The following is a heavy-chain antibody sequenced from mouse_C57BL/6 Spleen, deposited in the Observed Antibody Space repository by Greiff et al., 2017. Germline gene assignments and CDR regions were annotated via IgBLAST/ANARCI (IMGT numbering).Heavy chain of an antibody. CDR2: ISYDGSN. D-gene: IGHD1-1*02. Sequence: EVKLLESGPGLVKPSQSLSLTCSVTGYSITSGYYWNWIRQFPGNKLEWMGYISYDGSNNYNPSLKNRISITRDTSKNQFFLKLNSVTTEDTATYDCADRTMGYYFDYWGQGTTLTVSS. CDR3: ADRTMGYYFDY. V-gene: IGHV3-6*01. J-gene: IGHJ2*01. CDR1: GYSITSGYY.